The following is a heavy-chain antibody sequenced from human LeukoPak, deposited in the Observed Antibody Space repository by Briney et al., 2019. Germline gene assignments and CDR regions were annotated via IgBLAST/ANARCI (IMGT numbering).Heavy chain of an antibody. CDR1: GGSFSGYY. Sequence: SETLSLTCAVYGGSFSGYYWSWIRQPPGKGLEWIGEINHSGSTNYNPSLKSRVTISVDTSKNQFSLKLSSVTAADTAVYYCARHAGDYVGAFDYWGQGTLVTVSS. CDR3: ARHAGDYVGAFDY. J-gene: IGHJ4*02. D-gene: IGHD4-17*01. V-gene: IGHV4-34*01. CDR2: INHSGST.